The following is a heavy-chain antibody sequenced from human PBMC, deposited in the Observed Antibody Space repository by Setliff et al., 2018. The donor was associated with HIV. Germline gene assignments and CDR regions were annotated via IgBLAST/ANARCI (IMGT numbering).Heavy chain of an antibody. Sequence: PGGSLRLSCVVSGLTFNRYWMSWVRQVPGKGLEWVSKPNDYATAHAASVKGRFTISRDDSQNTAYLQMNSLRTEDTAVYFCAVSPDGDCATTKCANWFDPWGQGTQVTVSS. CDR1: GLTFNRYW. CDR2: PNDYAT. CDR3: AVSPDGDCATTKCANWFDP. V-gene: IGHV3-73*01. J-gene: IGHJ5*02. D-gene: IGHD4-17*01.